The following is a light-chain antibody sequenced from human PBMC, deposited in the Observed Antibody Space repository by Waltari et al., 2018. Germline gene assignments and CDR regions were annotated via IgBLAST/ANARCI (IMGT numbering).Light chain of an antibody. Sequence: DIQMTQSPSSLSASVGDRVTITCQARQAINNHLNWYQQKPGKATELLIYDVSKLETGVPSRFGGSGSGTDFSFTISSLQPEDIATYYCQQYDNLVTFGGGTRV. CDR1: QAINNH. CDR2: DVS. V-gene: IGKV1-33*01. J-gene: IGKJ4*01. CDR3: QQYDNLVT.